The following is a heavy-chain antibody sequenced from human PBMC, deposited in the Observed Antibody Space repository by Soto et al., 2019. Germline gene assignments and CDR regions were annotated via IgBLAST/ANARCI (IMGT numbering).Heavy chain of an antibody. D-gene: IGHD3-10*01. Sequence: QVQLVESGGGVVQPGRSLRLSCAASGFTFSNYVMHWVRQAPGKGLEWVAVISYDGSDKYYADSVKGRFTISRDNSKNTLYLQMNSLRAEDTAVYYCARDALWFGESFMDVWGQGTTVTVSS. CDR2: ISYDGSDK. CDR1: GFTFSNYV. CDR3: ARDALWFGESFMDV. V-gene: IGHV3-30-3*01. J-gene: IGHJ6*02.